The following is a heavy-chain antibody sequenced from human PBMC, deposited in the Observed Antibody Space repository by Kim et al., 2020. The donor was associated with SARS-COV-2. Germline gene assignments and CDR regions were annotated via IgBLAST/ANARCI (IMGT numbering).Heavy chain of an antibody. CDR3: AREQDAFDI. CDR2: GTA. J-gene: IGHJ3*02. V-gene: IGHV1-69*01. Sequence: GTANYAQKFQGRGTITADESTSTAYMELSSLRSEDTAVYYCAREQDAFDIWGQGTMVTVSS.